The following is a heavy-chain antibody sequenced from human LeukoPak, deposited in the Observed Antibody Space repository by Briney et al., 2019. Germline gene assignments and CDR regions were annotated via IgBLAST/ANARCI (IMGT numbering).Heavy chain of an antibody. J-gene: IGHJ4*02. CDR3: AREGPRISGSPRY. CDR2: INPNSGGT. D-gene: IGHD1-26*01. CDR1: GYTFTGYY. Sequence: ASVKVSCKASGYTFTGYYMHWVRQPPGQGLEWMEWINPNSGGTNYAQKFQGRVTMTRDTTISTAYMELSRLRSDDTAVYYCAREGPRISGSPRYWGQGTLVTVSS. V-gene: IGHV1-2*02.